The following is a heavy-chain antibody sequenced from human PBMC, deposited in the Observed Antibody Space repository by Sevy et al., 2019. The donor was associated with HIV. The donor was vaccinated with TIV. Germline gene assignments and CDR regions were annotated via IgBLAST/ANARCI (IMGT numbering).Heavy chain of an antibody. V-gene: IGHV7-4-1*02. D-gene: IGHD3-10*01. CDR2: INTNTGNP. CDR3: AREVWGFGELLPFDY. CDR1: GYTFTSYA. Sequence: ASVKVSCKASGYTFTSYAMNWVRQAPGQGLEWMGWINTNTGNPTYAQGFTGRFVFSLDTSVSTAYLQISSLKAEDTAVYYCAREVWGFGELLPFDYWGQGTLVTVSS. J-gene: IGHJ4*02.